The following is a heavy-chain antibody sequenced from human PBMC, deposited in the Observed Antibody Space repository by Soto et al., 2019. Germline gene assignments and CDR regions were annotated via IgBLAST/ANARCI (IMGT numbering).Heavy chain of an antibody. CDR3: TRGDY. Sequence: QVQLQESGPGLVKPSQTLSLTCTVSGASMTTVGYYWTWIRPHPGQGLEWIGFISYSGSTYYSSSLKGRVAISADTSKNQFSLKLNSVTAADTAVYYCTRGDYWGQGTLVTVSS. J-gene: IGHJ4*02. CDR2: ISYSGST. CDR1: GASMTTVGYY. V-gene: IGHV4-31*03.